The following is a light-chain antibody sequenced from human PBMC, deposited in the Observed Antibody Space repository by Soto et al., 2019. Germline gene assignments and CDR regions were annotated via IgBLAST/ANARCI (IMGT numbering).Light chain of an antibody. Sequence: QSALTQPASVSGSPGQSITISCTGTSSDVGGYNYVSWYQPHPGKAPKLMIYDVSNRPSGVSNRFSGSKSGNTASLTISGLQAEDEADYYCSSYTSSSTLVFGGGTKLPVL. CDR1: SSDVGGYNY. V-gene: IGLV2-14*01. J-gene: IGLJ2*01. CDR2: DVS. CDR3: SSYTSSSTLV.